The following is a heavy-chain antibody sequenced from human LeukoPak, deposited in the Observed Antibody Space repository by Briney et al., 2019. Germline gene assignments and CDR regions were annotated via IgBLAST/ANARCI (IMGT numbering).Heavy chain of an antibody. CDR3: AREVPSSRYYYGMDV. D-gene: IGHD6-25*01. CDR1: GFTFSSYS. J-gene: IGHJ6*02. CDR2: ISSSSGTI. V-gene: IGHV3-48*01. Sequence: GGSLRLSCAASGFTFSSYSMNWVRQAPGKGLEWVSYISSSSGTIYYADSVKGRFTISRDNAKNSLYLQMNSLRAEDTAVYYCAREVPSSRYYYGMDVWGQGTTVTVSS.